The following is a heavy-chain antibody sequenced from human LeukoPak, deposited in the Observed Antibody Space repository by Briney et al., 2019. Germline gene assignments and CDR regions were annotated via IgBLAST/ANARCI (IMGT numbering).Heavy chain of an antibody. CDR2: IYSSGST. V-gene: IGHV4-39*02. Sequence: PSETLSLTCNVSGASISSSSYYWGWIRQPPGKELEWIGSIYSSGSTYYNPSLKSRVAISLDTSKNFLSLRMSSVTAADTAVYYCARCIPSVVLTALHAFDIWGQGTMVTVSS. D-gene: IGHD2-21*02. J-gene: IGHJ3*02. CDR3: ARCIPSVVLTALHAFDI. CDR1: GASISSSSYY.